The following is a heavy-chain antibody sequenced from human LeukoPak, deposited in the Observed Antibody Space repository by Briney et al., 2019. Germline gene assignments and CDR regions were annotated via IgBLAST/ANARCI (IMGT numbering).Heavy chain of an antibody. CDR2: IYSGGST. D-gene: IGHD4-17*01. CDR1: GFTVSSNY. V-gene: IGHV3-53*01. Sequence: GGSLRLSCAASGFTVSSNYMSWVRQAPGKGLEWVSVIYSGGSTYYADSAKGRFTISRDNSKNTLYLQMNSLRAEDTAVYYCARTIVDYGDYMDAFDIWGQGTMVTVSS. CDR3: ARTIVDYGDYMDAFDI. J-gene: IGHJ3*02.